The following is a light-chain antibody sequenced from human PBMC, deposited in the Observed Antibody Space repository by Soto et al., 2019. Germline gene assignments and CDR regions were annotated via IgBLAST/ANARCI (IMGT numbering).Light chain of an antibody. CDR3: QQYVSSVT. V-gene: IGKV3-20*01. CDR2: GAS. J-gene: IGKJ1*01. Sequence: EIVLTQSPGSLSLSPGERATLSCRASQSVDSSFFAWYQQKPGQAPRLLIYGASNRATGIPDRFSGSGSGTGFTLTISRLEPEAFAVYYCQQYVSSVTFGQGTKVESK. CDR1: QSVDSSF.